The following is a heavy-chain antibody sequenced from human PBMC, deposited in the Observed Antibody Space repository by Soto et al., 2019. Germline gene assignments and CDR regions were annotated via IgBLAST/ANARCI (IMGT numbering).Heavy chain of an antibody. CDR3: AKEMDIILVEVVMAFDY. Sequence: GGSLRLSCAASGFTFSSYAMTWARQAPGKGLEWVSTVSGIGGSTYYADSVKGRFTISRDNSKNTLYLQMNSLRAEDTAIYYCAKEMDIILVEVVMAFDYWGKGTLVTVSS. J-gene: IGHJ4*02. D-gene: IGHD2-2*03. CDR1: GFTFSSYA. V-gene: IGHV3-23*01. CDR2: VSGIGGST.